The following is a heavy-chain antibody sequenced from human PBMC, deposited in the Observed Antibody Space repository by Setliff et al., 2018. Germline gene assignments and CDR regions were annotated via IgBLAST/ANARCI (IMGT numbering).Heavy chain of an antibody. CDR3: ARMATGDSGEHWHSGL. Sequence: KTSETLSLTCSVSGGSISSSTDYWGWIRQPPGKGLEWIGNIHYSGSTYYNPSLKSRLTIYVDTSKRQFSLSLSSVTAADTAVYYCARMATGDSGEHWHSGLWGRGTLVTVSS. V-gene: IGHV4-39*01. CDR2: IHYSGST. D-gene: IGHD4-17*01. J-gene: IGHJ2*01. CDR1: GGSISSSTDY.